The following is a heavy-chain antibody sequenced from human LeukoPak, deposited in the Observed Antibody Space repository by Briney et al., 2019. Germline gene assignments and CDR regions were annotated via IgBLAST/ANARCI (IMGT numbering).Heavy chain of an antibody. D-gene: IGHD3-22*01. CDR3: ARGGGYDSSGYYYSRPFDY. V-gene: IGHV3-48*01. Sequence: GGSLRLSCAASGFTLKSYSMNWVRQAPGKGLEWVSYISGDTTTIFYAESLKGRFSISRDNAKNSLYLQMNSLRAEDTAVYYCARGGGYDSSGYYYSRPFDYWGQGTLVTVSS. J-gene: IGHJ4*02. CDR2: ISGDTTTI. CDR1: GFTLKSYS.